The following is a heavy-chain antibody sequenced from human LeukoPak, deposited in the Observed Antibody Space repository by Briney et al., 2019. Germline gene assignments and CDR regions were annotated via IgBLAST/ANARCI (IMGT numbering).Heavy chain of an antibody. Sequence: GASVKVSCKASGYTFTGYYMHWVRQAPGQGLEWMGRINPNSGGTNYAQKFQGRVTMTRDTSISTAYMELSRLRSDDTAVYYCAREGGYCSSTSCYTWDYWGQGTLVTVSS. CDR1: GYTFTGYY. CDR3: AREGGYCSSTSCYTWDY. CDR2: INPNSGGT. D-gene: IGHD2-2*02. V-gene: IGHV1-2*06. J-gene: IGHJ4*02.